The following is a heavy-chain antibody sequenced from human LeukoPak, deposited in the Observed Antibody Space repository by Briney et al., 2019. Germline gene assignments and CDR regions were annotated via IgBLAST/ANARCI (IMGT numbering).Heavy chain of an antibody. D-gene: IGHD5-24*01. Sequence: GGSLRLSCAASGFTFSSYAMHWVRQAPGKGLEWVAVISYDGSNKYYADSVKGRFTISRDNSKNTLYLQMNSLRAEDTAVYYCARDLGRDGYNFPFDYWGQGTLVTVSS. CDR2: ISYDGSNK. CDR3: ARDLGRDGYNFPFDY. J-gene: IGHJ4*02. CDR1: GFTFSSYA. V-gene: IGHV3-30-3*01.